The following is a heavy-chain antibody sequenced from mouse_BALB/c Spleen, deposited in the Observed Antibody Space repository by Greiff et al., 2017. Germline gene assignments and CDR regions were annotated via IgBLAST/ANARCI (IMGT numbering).Heavy chain of an antibody. V-gene: IGHV14-3*02. Sequence: EVHLVESGAELVKPGASVKLSCTASGFNIKDTYMHWVKQRPEQGLEWIGRIDPANGNTKYDPKFQGKATITADTSSNTAYLQLSSLTSEDTAVYYCAREGDYGRGGGYYYAMDDWGQGTSVTVSS. D-gene: IGHD1-1*01. CDR1: GFNIKDTY. J-gene: IGHJ4*01. CDR2: IDPANGNT. CDR3: AREGDYGRGGGYYYAMDD.